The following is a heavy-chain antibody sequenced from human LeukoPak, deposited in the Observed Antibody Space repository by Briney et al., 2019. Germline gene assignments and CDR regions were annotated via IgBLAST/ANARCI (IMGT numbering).Heavy chain of an antibody. CDR1: GFTFSSYW. CDR2: IKQDGSEK. CDR3: ARAGNYYDSSGSLSCFDY. J-gene: IGHJ4*02. D-gene: IGHD3-22*01. Sequence: SGGSLRLSCAASGFTFSSYWMSWVRQALGKGLEWVANIKQDGSEKYYVDSVKGRFTISRDNAKNSLYLQMNSLRAEDTAVYYCARAGNYYDSSGSLSCFDYWGQGTLVTVSS. V-gene: IGHV3-7*01.